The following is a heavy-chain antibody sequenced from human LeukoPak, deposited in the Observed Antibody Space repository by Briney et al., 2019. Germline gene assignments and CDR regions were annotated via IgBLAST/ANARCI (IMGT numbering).Heavy chain of an antibody. Sequence: GASVKVSCKASGYTFTSYGISWVRQAPGQGLEWMGWISAYNGNTNYAQKFQGRVTMTRDTSISTAYMELSRLRSDDTAVYYCARARIAGGEFDPWGQGTLVTVSS. CDR2: ISAYNGNT. J-gene: IGHJ5*02. CDR3: ARARIAGGEFDP. CDR1: GYTFTSYG. D-gene: IGHD6-13*01. V-gene: IGHV1-18*01.